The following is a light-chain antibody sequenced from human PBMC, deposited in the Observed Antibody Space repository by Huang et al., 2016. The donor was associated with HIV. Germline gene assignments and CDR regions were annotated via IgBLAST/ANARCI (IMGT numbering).Light chain of an antibody. CDR2: GAS. J-gene: IGKJ2*01. CDR1: QSVSRD. V-gene: IGKV3-15*01. Sequence: EIVMMQSPATFSVSPGERATLSCRARQSVSRDLAWYQQKPGQTPRLLIDGASTRATGIPARFSGSGSGTEFTLTISSLQSEDFAVYYCQQYNNCPLTFGQGSKLEIK. CDR3: QQYNNCPLT.